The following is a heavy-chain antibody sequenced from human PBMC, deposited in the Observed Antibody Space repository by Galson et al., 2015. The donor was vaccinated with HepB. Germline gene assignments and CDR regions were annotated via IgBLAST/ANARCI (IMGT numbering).Heavy chain of an antibody. CDR3: ARGARGAVAGTFFDY. J-gene: IGHJ4*02. V-gene: IGHV1-46*01. Sequence: SVKVSCKASGYTFTSYYIHWVRQAPGQGLEWMGIINPSGGSTSYAQKFQGRVTMTRDTSTSTVYMELSSLRSEDTAVYYCARGARGAVAGTFFDYWGQGTLVTVSS. D-gene: IGHD6-19*01. CDR2: INPSGGST. CDR1: GYTFTSYY.